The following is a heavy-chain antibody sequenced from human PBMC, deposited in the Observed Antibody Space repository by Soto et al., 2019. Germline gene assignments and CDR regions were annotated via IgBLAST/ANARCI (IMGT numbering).Heavy chain of an antibody. CDR3: ARGKSYYGSGKGIYDYYSLDV. CDR1: GGTFSSYA. J-gene: IGHJ6*02. V-gene: IGHV1-69*10. CDR2: VIPVFGLA. D-gene: IGHD3-10*01. Sequence: SVKVSCKSSGGTFSSYAISWVRQAPGQGLEWMGGVIPVFGLATYAQKVQGRVTITADKSTNTAYMEVSSLRSEDTAVYYCARGKSYYGSGKGIYDYYSLDVWGQGTTVTVSS.